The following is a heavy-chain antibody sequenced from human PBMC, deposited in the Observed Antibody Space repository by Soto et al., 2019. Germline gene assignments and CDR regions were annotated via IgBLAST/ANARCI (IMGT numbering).Heavy chain of an antibody. V-gene: IGHV3-23*01. CDR1: GCNCSDYA. J-gene: IGHJ4*02. CDR2: ISGSGGRS. Sequence: LRDSWRSAGCNCSDYAMSRVRKRPGKGLEWVSGISGSGGRSYYADSVKGRFTISRDNSKSTLYLQMNSLRAEDTAVYYCAKAYFVWSSEQPYYFDYWGQGTLVTVSS. D-gene: IGHD3-16*01. CDR3: AKAYFVWSSEQPYYFDY.